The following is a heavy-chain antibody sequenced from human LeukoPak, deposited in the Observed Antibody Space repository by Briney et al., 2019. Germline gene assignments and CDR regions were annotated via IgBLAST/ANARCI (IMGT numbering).Heavy chain of an antibody. CDR1: GYRFTSYW. J-gene: IGHJ4*02. D-gene: IGHD6-19*01. CDR2: IYPGDSDT. CDR3: ARQYLSGHTDY. Sequence: GXALKISCKGSGYRFTSYWIGWVRQMPGKGLEGMGIIYPGDSDTRYSPSFQGQVTISADKSISNAYLQWTSLKASDTAMYYCARQYLSGHTDYWGQGTLVTVSS. V-gene: IGHV5-51*01.